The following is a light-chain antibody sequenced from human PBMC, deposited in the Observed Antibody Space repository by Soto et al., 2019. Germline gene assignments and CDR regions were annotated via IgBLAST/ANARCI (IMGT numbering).Light chain of an antibody. V-gene: IGKV3-15*01. J-gene: IGKJ1*01. CDR1: QSVSSN. CDR2: GAS. Sequence: EILMTQSPATLSVSPGERATLSCRASQSVSSNLAWYKQKPGQAPRLLIYGASTRATGIPARFSGSGSGTEFTLTISSMKSEDFAVYYCQQYNNWPTFGHGTKVDIK. CDR3: QQYNNWPT.